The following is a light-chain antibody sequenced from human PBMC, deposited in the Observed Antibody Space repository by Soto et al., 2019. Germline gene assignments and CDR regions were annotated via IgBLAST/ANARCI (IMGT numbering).Light chain of an antibody. CDR1: QSVSSSY. Sequence: EIVLTQSPATLSLSPGEIATLSCGASQSVSSSYLAWYQQKPGLAPRLLIYDASSRATGIPDRFSGSVSGTDFTLIISRLEPEDFAVYYCKQYGSSPWTFGQGTRVEIK. CDR2: DAS. CDR3: KQYGSSPWT. J-gene: IGKJ1*01. V-gene: IGKV3D-20*01.